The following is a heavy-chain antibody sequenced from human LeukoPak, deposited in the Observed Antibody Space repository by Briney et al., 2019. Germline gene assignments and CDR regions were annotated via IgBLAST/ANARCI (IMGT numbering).Heavy chain of an antibody. CDR3: TRHLGYYDNPDAFDI. CDR1: GFTFSGSA. D-gene: IGHD3-22*01. CDR2: IRSKANSYAT. Sequence: GGSLRLSCAASGFTFSGSAMHWVRQASGKGLEWVGRIRSKANSYATAYAASVKGRFTISRDDSKNTAYLQMNSLKTEDTAVYYCTRHLGYYDNPDAFDIWGQGTMVTVSS. V-gene: IGHV3-73*01. J-gene: IGHJ3*02.